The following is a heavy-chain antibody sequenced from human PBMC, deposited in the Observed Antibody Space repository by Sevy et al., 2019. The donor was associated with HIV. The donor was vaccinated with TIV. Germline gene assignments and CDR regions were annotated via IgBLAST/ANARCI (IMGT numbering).Heavy chain of an antibody. D-gene: IGHD2-2*01. CDR2: IKSKTDGGTT. CDR3: TTDLVQDCSSTICYPHYFDY. Sequence: GGSLRLSCAASGFTFSNAWMSWVRQAPGKGLEWVGRIKSKTDGGTTDYAAPVKGRFTISRDDSKNTLYLQMNSQKTEDTAVYYCTTDLVQDCSSTICYPHYFDYWGQGTLVTVSS. CDR1: GFTFSNAW. J-gene: IGHJ4*02. V-gene: IGHV3-15*01.